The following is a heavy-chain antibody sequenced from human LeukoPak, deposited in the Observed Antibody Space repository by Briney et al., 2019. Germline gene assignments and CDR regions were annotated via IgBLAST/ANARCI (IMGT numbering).Heavy chain of an antibody. V-gene: IGHV1-2*02. CDR3: ARDPYYDFWSGYYIGGWFDP. D-gene: IGHD3-3*01. J-gene: IGHJ5*02. Sequence: ASVKVSCKASGYTFTGYYMHWVRQAPGQGLEWMGWINPNSGGTNYAQKFQGRVTMTRDTSISTAYMELSRLRSDDTAVYYCARDPYYDFWSGYYIGGWFDPWGQGTLVTVSS. CDR1: GYTFTGYY. CDR2: INPNSGGT.